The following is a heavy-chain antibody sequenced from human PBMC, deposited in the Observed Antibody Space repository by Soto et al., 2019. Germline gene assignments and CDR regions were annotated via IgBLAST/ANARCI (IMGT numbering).Heavy chain of an antibody. CDR3: ARGGGRDYYYYGMDV. CDR1: GYTFTSYA. Sequence: ASVKVSCKASGYTFTSYAMHWVRQAPGQRLEWMGWINAGNGNTKYSQKFQGRVTITRDTSASTAYMELSSLRSEDTAVYYCARGGGRDYYYYGMDVWDQGTTVTVSS. CDR2: INAGNGNT. J-gene: IGHJ6*02. V-gene: IGHV1-3*01. D-gene: IGHD3-16*01.